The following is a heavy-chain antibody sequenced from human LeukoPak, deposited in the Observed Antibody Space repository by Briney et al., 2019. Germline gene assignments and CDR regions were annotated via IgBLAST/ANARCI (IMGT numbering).Heavy chain of an antibody. J-gene: IGHJ4*02. CDR3: ARADYDFWSGDLDY. Sequence: ASVKVSCKASEYTFTGYYMHWVRQAPGQGVERMGRINPNRGGTNYAQKFQGRVTMTRDTSISTAYMELSRLRSDDTAVYYCARADYDFWSGDLDYWGQGSLVTVSS. CDR2: INPNRGGT. CDR1: EYTFTGYY. V-gene: IGHV1-2*02. D-gene: IGHD3-3*01.